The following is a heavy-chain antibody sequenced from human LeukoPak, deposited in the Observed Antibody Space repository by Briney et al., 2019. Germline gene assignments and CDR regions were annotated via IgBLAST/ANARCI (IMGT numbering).Heavy chain of an antibody. J-gene: IGHJ5*02. CDR1: GYTLTELS. D-gene: IGHD1-1*01. CDR3: ATAYNPSRGYWFDP. Sequence: ASVKVSCKFSGYTLTELSMHWVRQAPGKGLEWMGGFDPEDGETIYAQKFQGRVTMTEDTSTDTAYMELSSLRSGDTAVYYCATAYNPSRGYWFDPWGQGTLVTVSS. CDR2: FDPEDGET. V-gene: IGHV1-24*01.